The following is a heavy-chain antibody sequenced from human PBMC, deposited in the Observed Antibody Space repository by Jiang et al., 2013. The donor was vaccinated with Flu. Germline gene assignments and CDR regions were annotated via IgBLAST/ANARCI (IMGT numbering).Heavy chain of an antibody. CDR1: YS. CDR3: ARNVRAVVPAARDAYFDY. J-gene: IGHJ4*02. D-gene: IGHD2-2*01. Sequence: YSMNWVRQAPGKGLEWVSSISSSSSYIYYADSVKGRFTISRDNAKNSLYLQMNSLRAEDTAVYYCARNVRAVVPAARDAYFDYWGQGTLVTVSS. CDR2: ISSSSSYI. V-gene: IGHV3-21*01.